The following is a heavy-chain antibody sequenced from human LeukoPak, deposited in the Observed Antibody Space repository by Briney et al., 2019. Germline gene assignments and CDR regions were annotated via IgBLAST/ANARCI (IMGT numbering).Heavy chain of an antibody. D-gene: IGHD2-8*01. CDR2: INPNSGGT. CDR1: GYTFTSYD. CDR3: ARARPGYCTNGVCLNY. V-gene: IGHV1-2*02. J-gene: IGHJ4*02. Sequence: ASVKVSCKASGYTFTSYDINWVRQATGQGLEWMGWINPNSGGTNYAQKFQGRVTMTRDTSISTAYMELSRLRSDDTAVYYCARARPGYCTNGVCLNYWGQGTLVTVSS.